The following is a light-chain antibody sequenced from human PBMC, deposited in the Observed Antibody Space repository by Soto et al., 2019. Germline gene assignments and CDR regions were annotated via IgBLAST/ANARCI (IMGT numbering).Light chain of an antibody. CDR3: QSYDNSLSHTV. J-gene: IGLJ1*01. CDR2: EVT. CDR1: TSDIGAYDY. V-gene: IGLV2-14*01. Sequence: QSVLAQPASVSGSPGQSITIPCTGTTSDIGAYDYVSWYQQHPGKVPKLIIFEVTKRPSGFSSRFSGSKSGNTASLTISGLQAEDEADYYCQSYDNSLSHTVFGTGTKVTVL.